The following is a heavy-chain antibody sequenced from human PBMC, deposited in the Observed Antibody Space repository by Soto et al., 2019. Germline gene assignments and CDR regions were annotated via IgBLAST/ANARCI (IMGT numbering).Heavy chain of an antibody. J-gene: IGHJ4*02. D-gene: IGHD6-6*01. CDR3: ARGAVAARPYYFDY. Sequence: QVQLVQSGAEVKKPGSSVKVSCKASGGTFSSYAISWVRQAPGQGLEWMGGIIPIFGTANYAQKFQGRVTITADESTSTAYMERSSLRSEDTAVYYCARGAVAARPYYFDYWGQGTLVTVSS. CDR2: IIPIFGTA. V-gene: IGHV1-69*01. CDR1: GGTFSSYA.